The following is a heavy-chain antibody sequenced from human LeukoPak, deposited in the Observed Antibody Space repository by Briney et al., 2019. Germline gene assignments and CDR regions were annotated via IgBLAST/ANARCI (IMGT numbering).Heavy chain of an antibody. Sequence: ASVKVSCKASGGTFSSYAISWVRQAPGQGLEWMGRIIPIFGTANYAQKFQGRVTITTDESTSTAYMELSSPRSEDTAVYYCASRGPLAALTEYYFDYWGQGTLVTVSS. D-gene: IGHD6-6*01. CDR2: IIPIFGTA. V-gene: IGHV1-69*05. J-gene: IGHJ4*02. CDR1: GGTFSSYA. CDR3: ASRGPLAALTEYYFDY.